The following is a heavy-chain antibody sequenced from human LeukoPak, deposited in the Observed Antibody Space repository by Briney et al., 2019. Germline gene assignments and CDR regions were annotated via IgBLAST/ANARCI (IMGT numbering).Heavy chain of an antibody. CDR3: ASPSS. CDR2: IYYSGST. CDR1: GVSISSYY. V-gene: IGHV4-59*01. Sequence: SLTXXXSGVSISSYYWSWIRQPPGKGLEWIGYIYYSGSTNYNPSLKSRVTISVDASKNQFSLKLSSVTAADTAVYYCASPSSWGQGTLVTVSS. D-gene: IGHD2-2*01. J-gene: IGHJ4*02.